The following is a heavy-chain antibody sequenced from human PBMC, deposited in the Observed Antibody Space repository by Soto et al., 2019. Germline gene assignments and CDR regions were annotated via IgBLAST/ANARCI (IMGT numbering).Heavy chain of an antibody. V-gene: IGHV4-34*01. Sequence: SETLSLTCAVYGGSFSGYYWSWIRQPPGKGLEWIGEINHSGSTNYNPSLKSRVTISVDTSKNQFSLKLSSVTAADTAVYYCARVSNRIAARPLNYYYYYGMDVWGQGTTVTVSS. J-gene: IGHJ6*02. CDR1: GGSFSGYY. CDR3: ARVSNRIAARPLNYYYYYGMDV. D-gene: IGHD6-6*01. CDR2: INHSGST.